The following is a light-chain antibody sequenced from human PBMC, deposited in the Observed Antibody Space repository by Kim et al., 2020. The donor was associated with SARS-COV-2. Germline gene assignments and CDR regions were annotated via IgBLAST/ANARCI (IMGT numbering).Light chain of an antibody. CDR2: SND. Sequence: SELTQPPSASGTPGQKIVISCSGGRSNIGGNSVNWYQQNPGAAPRVLVYSNDQRPSGVPDRFSGSKSGTSGSLAISGLQPEDEADYYCAAWDDNLNGPVFGGGTQLTVL. CDR1: RSNIGGNS. J-gene: IGLJ3*02. V-gene: IGLV1-44*01. CDR3: AAWDDNLNGPV.